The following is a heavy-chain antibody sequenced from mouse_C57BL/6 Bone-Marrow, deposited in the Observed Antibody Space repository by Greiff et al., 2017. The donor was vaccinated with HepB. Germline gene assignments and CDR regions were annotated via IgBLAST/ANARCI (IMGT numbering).Heavy chain of an antibody. Sequence: VQLQQPGAELVRPGTSVKLSCKASGYTFTSYWMHWVKQRPGQGLEWIGVIDPSDSYTNYNQKFKGKATLTVDTSSSTAYMQLSSLTSEDSAVYYCARGAGDPWGQGTTLTVSS. J-gene: IGHJ2*01. CDR1: GYTFTSYW. V-gene: IGHV1-59*01. CDR3: ARGAGDP. CDR2: IDPSDSYT.